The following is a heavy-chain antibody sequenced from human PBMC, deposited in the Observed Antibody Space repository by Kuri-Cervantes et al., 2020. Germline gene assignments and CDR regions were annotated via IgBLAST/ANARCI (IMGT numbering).Heavy chain of an antibody. CDR3: ARERVPDY. CDR2: ISGSGGST. V-gene: IGHV3-23*01. D-gene: IGHD3-10*01. Sequence: GESLKISCAASGFTFSSYAMSWVRQAPGKGLGWVSAISGSGGSTYYADSVKGRFTISRDNAKNSLYLQMNSLRAEDTAVYYCARERVPDYWGQGTTVTVSS. J-gene: IGHJ4*03. CDR1: GFTFSSYA.